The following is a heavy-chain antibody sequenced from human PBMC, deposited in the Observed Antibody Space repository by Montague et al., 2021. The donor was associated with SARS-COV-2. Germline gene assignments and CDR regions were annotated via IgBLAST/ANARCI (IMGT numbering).Heavy chain of an antibody. V-gene: IGHV4-59*01. D-gene: IGHD5-12*01. J-gene: IGHJ4*02. CDR3: SRLQGGRRLMDY. CDR2: ISEIGST. CDR1: GGSISSYY. Sequence: SETLSLTCTVSGGSISSYYWGWIRQPPGKALEYIAYISEIGSTHRNPALKSRVTISVDPSRNQFYLDVNSVTAADTAVYYCSRLQGGRRLMDYWGQGTLVSVPS.